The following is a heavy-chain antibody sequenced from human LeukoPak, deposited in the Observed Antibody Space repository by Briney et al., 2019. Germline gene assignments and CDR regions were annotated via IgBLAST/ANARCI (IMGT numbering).Heavy chain of an antibody. J-gene: IGHJ4*02. CDR1: GGSISSSSYY. V-gene: IGHV4-39*01. CDR2: IYYSGST. CDR3: ARSGYDKPLCYLDY. Sequence: SETLSLTCTVSGGSISSSSYYWGWIRQPPGKGLEWIGSIYYSGSTYYNPSLKSRVTISVDTSKNQFSLKLSSVTAADTAVYYCARSGYDKPLCYLDYWGQGTLVTVSS. D-gene: IGHD5-12*01.